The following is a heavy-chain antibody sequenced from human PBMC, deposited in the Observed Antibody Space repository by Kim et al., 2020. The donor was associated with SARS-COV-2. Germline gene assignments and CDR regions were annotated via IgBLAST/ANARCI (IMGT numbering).Heavy chain of an antibody. Sequence: SETLSLTCGVSGGSISSNNWWSWVRQPPGKGLEWIGDIYHSGTTNYNPSLKSRVSISVDKSKNQFFLNLKSMTAADTRVYYCARPVAGSVWDVWGQGTTV. D-gene: IGHD6-19*01. CDR3: ARPVAGSVWDV. J-gene: IGHJ6*02. CDR1: GGSISSNNW. V-gene: IGHV4-4*02. CDR2: IYHSGTT.